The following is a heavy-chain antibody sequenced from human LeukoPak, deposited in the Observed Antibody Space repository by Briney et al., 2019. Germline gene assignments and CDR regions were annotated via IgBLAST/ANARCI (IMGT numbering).Heavy chain of an antibody. D-gene: IGHD6-19*01. CDR2: ISWDGGST. Sequence: GGSLRLSCAASGFTFDDYTMHWVRQAPGKGLEWVSLISWDGGSTYYADSVKGRFTISRDNSKNSLYLQMNSLRTEDTALYYCAKDIVTGSRAYSSGWDYWGQGTLVTVSS. CDR1: GFTFDDYT. CDR3: AKDIVTGSRAYSSGWDY. V-gene: IGHV3-43*01. J-gene: IGHJ4*02.